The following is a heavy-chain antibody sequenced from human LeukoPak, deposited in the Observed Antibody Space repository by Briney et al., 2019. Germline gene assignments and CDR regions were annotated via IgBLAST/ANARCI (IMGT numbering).Heavy chain of an antibody. CDR1: GFTVSSNY. Sequence: EPGGSLRLSCAASGFTVSSNYMSWVRQAPGKGLEWISSISNGGSKLDYADSVRGRYTISRDNAKNSLFLHMNSLRAVDTALYYCARGLLRSSPTSWAFDLWGPGTMVTVSS. CDR3: ARGLLRSSPTSWAFDL. D-gene: IGHD2-2*01. CDR2: ISNGGSKL. V-gene: IGHV3-21*01. J-gene: IGHJ3*01.